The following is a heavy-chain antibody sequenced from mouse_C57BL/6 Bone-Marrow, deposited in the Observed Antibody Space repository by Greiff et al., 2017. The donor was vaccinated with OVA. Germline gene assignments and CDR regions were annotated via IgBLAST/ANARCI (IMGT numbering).Heavy chain of an antibody. Sequence: EVKVVESGGGLVKPGGSLKLSCAASGFTFSDYGMHWVRQAPEKGLEWVAYISSGSSTIYYADTVKGRFTISRDNAKNTLFLQMTSLRSEDTAMYYCARSSRVYFDYWGQGTTLTVSS. D-gene: IGHD1-1*01. CDR2: ISSGSSTI. V-gene: IGHV5-17*01. CDR1: GFTFSDYG. J-gene: IGHJ2*01. CDR3: ARSSRVYFDY.